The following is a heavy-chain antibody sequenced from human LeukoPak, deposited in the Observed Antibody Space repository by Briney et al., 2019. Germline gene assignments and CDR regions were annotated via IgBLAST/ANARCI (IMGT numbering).Heavy chain of an antibody. D-gene: IGHD1-26*01. J-gene: IGHJ6*02. CDR3: ARDPSGSYPYGMDV. V-gene: IGHV4-34*01. CDR1: GGSFSGYY. Sequence: SETLSLTCAVYGGSFSGYYWSWLRQPPGKGLEWIGEINHSGSTNYNPSLKSRVTISVDTSKNQFSLKLSSVTAADTAVYYCARDPSGSYPYGMDVWGQGTTVTVSS. CDR2: INHSGST.